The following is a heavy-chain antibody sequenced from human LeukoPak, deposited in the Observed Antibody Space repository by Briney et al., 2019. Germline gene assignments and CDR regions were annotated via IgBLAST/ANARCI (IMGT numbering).Heavy chain of an antibody. CDR2: INSDGSST. D-gene: IGHD6-6*01. Sequence: GGSLRLSCAASGFTFSTYWMHWVRQAPGKGLVWVSRINSDGSSTSYADSVRGRFTISRDYAKNTLYLQMNSLRAEDTAVYYCARGGVYSTSAVDYWGQGTLVTVSS. J-gene: IGHJ4*02. CDR1: GFTFSTYW. CDR3: ARGGVYSTSAVDY. V-gene: IGHV3-74*01.